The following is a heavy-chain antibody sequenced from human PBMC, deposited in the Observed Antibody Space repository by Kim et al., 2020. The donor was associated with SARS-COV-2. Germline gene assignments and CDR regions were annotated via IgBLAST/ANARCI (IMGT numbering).Heavy chain of an antibody. Sequence: PALKSRVTISVDTSKNQFSLKLSSVTAADTAVYYCARDKVRRTSGWFDPWGQGTLVTVSS. D-gene: IGHD3-10*01. J-gene: IGHJ5*02. V-gene: IGHV4-31*02. CDR3: ARDKVRRTSGWFDP.